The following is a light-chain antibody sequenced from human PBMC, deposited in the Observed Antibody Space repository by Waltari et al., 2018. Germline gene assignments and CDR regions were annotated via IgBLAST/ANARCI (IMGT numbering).Light chain of an antibody. V-gene: IGLV3-1*01. J-gene: IGLJ2*01. Sequence: SYEVTQPPSVSVSPGQTASITCSGDKLGDKNVCWYQQKPGQSPVLVIHADSKRPSGIPERISGSNSGNTATLTISGTQAMDEADYYCQAWDSNIGVFGEGTKLTVL. CDR2: ADS. CDR3: QAWDSNIGV. CDR1: KLGDKN.